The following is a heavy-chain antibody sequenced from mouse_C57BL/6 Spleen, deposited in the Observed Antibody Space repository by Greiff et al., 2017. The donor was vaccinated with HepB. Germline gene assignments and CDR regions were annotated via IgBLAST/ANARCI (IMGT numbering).Heavy chain of an antibody. CDR1: GFTFSSYG. CDR3: ARQEDSSGFDY. D-gene: IGHD3-2*02. Sequence: EVQRVESGGDLVKPGGSLKLSCAASGFTFSSYGMSWVRQTPDKRLEWVATISSGGSYTYYPDSVKGRFTISRDNAKNTLYLQLSSLKSEDTAMYYCARQEDSSGFDYWGQGTTLTVSS. CDR2: ISSGGSYT. V-gene: IGHV5-6*01. J-gene: IGHJ2*01.